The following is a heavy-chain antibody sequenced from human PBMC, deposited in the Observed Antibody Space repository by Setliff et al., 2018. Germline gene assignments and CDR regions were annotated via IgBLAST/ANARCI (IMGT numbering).Heavy chain of an antibody. CDR2: MYYSGST. D-gene: IGHD1-20*01. CDR1: GGSISSGSYY. V-gene: IGHV4-39*07. J-gene: IGHJ5*02. CDR3: ARYNSAAGSFDP. Sequence: SETLSLTCSVSGGSISSGSYYWGWICQSPGKGLEWIGSMYYSGSTYYNPSLKGRVTLSVDTTKNQFSLKLTSVTAADTAMYYCARYNSAAGSFDPWAREPWSPSPQ.